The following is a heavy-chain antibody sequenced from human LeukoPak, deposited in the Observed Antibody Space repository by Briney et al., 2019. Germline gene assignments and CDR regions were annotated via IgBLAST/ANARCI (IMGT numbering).Heavy chain of an antibody. CDR2: INPNSGGT. D-gene: IGHD6-6*01. J-gene: IGHJ4*02. CDR1: GYTFTGYY. CDR3: ARDRRMYSSSSGFGY. Sequence: ASVKVSCKASGYTFTGYYMHWVRQAPGQGLEWMGWINPNSGGTNYAQKFQGRVTMTRDTSISTAYMELSRLRSDDTAVYYCARDRRMYSSSSGFGYWGQGTLVTVSS. V-gene: IGHV1-2*02.